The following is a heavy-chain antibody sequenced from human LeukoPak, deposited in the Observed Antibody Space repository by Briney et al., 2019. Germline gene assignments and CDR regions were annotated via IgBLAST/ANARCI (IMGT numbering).Heavy chain of an antibody. J-gene: IGHJ4*02. Sequence: ASVKVSCKASGGTFSSYAISWVRQAPGQGLEWMGGIIPIFGTANYAQKFQGRVTITADKSTSTAYMELSSLRSEDTAVYYCARVTGYMIEDYFDYWGQGTLVTVSS. CDR2: IIPIFGTA. CDR3: ARVTGYMIEDYFDY. D-gene: IGHD3-22*01. CDR1: GGTFSSYA. V-gene: IGHV1-69*06.